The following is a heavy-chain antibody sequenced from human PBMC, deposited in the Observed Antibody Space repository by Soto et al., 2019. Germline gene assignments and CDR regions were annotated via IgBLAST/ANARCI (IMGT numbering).Heavy chain of an antibody. Sequence: QVQLVESGGGLVKPGGSLRLSCAASGIIFSDYMSWVRQAPGKGLEWLSYISGSGRTIYSADSVKGRFTISRDNATNSLHLQMKTLRAEGTAVYYCARLPFPWGWFDPWGQGTLVTVSS. V-gene: IGHV3-11*01. D-gene: IGHD3-16*01. CDR2: ISGSGRTI. CDR1: GIIFSDY. CDR3: ARLPFPWGWFDP. J-gene: IGHJ5*02.